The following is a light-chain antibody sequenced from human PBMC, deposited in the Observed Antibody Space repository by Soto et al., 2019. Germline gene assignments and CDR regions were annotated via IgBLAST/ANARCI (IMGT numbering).Light chain of an antibody. J-gene: IGKJ2*01. CDR3: QQTYNAPYT. V-gene: IGKV1-39*01. Sequence: DIQMTQSPSSLSVSMGDRVTITCRASQNIGTSLNWYQMKLGRAPTLLIYSASTLQSGAPSRFSGGGSGTDFTLTINSLQPEDFQTYSCQQTYNAPYTFGRGPCWRSN. CDR2: SAS. CDR1: QNIGTS.